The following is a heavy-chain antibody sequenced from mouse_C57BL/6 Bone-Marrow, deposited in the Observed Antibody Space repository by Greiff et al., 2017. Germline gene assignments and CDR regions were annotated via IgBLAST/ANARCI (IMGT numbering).Heavy chain of an antibody. D-gene: IGHD1-1*01. V-gene: IGHV1-76*01. J-gene: IGHJ2*01. Sequence: VQLQQSGAELVRPGASVKLSCKASGYTFTDYYINWVKQRPGQGLEWIARIYPGSGNTYYNEKFKGKATLTAEKSSSTAYMQLSSLTSEDSAVYFCARPILLRSSRRGYYFDYWGQGTTLTVSS. CDR1: GYTFTDYY. CDR3: ARPILLRSSRRGYYFDY. CDR2: IYPGSGNT.